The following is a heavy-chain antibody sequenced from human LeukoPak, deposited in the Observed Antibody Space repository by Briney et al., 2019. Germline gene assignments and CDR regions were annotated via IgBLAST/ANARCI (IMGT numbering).Heavy chain of an antibody. CDR1: GGSFTTYP. CDR3: ASSESGRSWDWFAP. V-gene: IGHV1-69*05. D-gene: IGHD3-10*01. CDR2: LTQFFRRT. J-gene: IGHJ5*02. Sequence: SVKVSCKASGGSFTTYPISWVRQAPGQGLEWMGGLTQFFRRTNYTQKFQGRLTITTDESSSTAYMELSDLRSDDTAVYYCASSESGRSWDWFAPWGQGTLVTVSP.